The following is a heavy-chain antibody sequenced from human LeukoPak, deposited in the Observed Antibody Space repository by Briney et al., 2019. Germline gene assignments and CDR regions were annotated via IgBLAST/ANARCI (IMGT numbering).Heavy chain of an antibody. D-gene: IGHD3-10*01. J-gene: IGHJ4*02. V-gene: IGHV3-30-3*01. CDR3: ARGSRWFGELY. CDR1: GYTFTSYA. Sequence: SCKASGYTFTSYAMHWVRQAPGKGLEWVAVISYDGSNKYYADSVKGRFTISRDNSKNTLYLQMNSLRAEDTAVYYCARGSRWFGELYWGQGTLVTVSS. CDR2: ISYDGSNK.